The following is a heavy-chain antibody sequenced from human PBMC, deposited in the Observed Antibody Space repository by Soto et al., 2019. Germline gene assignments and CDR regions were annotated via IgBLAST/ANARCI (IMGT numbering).Heavy chain of an antibody. V-gene: IGHV4-31*02. D-gene: IGHD3-22*01. CDR3: ARDAYCYDSSGYYS. CDR2: IYYSVST. CDR1: CGSISSGGYY. Sequence: SDTLSIPLTVSCGSISSGGYYWILIRQHPWKRLDRIGYIYYSVSTYYNPSLKSRVTIAVDTSKNQFSMKLSSVSAADTAVYYCARDAYCYDSSGYYSWGRGTLVTVSS. J-gene: IGHJ5*02.